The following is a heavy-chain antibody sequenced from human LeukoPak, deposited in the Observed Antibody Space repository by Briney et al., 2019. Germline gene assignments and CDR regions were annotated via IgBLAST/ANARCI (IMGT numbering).Heavy chain of an antibody. D-gene: IGHD2-2*01. CDR2: ISSSSSTI. Sequence: GGSLRLSCAASGFTFSNYVMSWVRQAPGKGLEWVSYISSSSSTIYYADSVKGRFTISRDNAKNSLYLQMNSLRAEDTAVYYCVRDVSYCSSTSCYSNYYYYYMDVWGKGTTVTVSS. CDR1: GFTFSNYV. J-gene: IGHJ6*03. V-gene: IGHV3-48*01. CDR3: VRDVSYCSSTSCYSNYYYYYMDV.